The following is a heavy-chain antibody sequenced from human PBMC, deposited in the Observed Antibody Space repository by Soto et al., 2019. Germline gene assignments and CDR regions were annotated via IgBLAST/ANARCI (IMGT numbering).Heavy chain of an antibody. CDR3: ARRTDYGDYEYYYGMDV. Sequence: PGESLKISCMGSGYSFTSYWISWVRQMPGKGLEWMGRIDPSGSYTNYSPSFQGHVTISADKSISTAYLQWSSLKASDTAMYYCARRTDYGDYEYYYGMDVWGQGTTVTVSS. J-gene: IGHJ6*02. V-gene: IGHV5-10-1*01. CDR2: IDPSGSYT. CDR1: GYSFTSYW. D-gene: IGHD4-17*01.